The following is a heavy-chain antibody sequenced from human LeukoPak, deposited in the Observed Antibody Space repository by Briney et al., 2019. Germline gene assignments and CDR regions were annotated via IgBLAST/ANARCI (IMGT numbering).Heavy chain of an antibody. J-gene: IGHJ4*01. CDR3: AKDAHSGSYFDY. D-gene: IGHD1-26*01. Sequence: GGSLRLSCAASGFTFSSNAMCWVRQAPGKGLEWVSLISGTGGTTYYADSVKGRLTISRDNSRNTLYLQMNSLRVEDTAVYYCAKDAHSGSYFDYWGQGILVTVSS. CDR1: GFTFSSNA. V-gene: IGHV3-23*01. CDR2: ISGTGGTT.